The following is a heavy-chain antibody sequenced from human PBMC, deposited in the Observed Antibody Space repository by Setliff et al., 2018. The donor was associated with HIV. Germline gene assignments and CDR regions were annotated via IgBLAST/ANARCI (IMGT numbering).Heavy chain of an antibody. J-gene: IGHJ5*02. CDR2: ISPEGSRN. CDR1: GFTFSDFW. CDR3: ARVHLTTNAVYGVVSNWFDP. V-gene: IGHV3-7*03. D-gene: IGHD3-3*01. Sequence: PGGSMRLPCEASGFTFSDFWMHWVRQAPGKGLEWVGSISPEGSRNYCVGSVKGRFTASRDNDKSSLYLQMNSLRAEDTAVYYCARVHLTTNAVYGVVSNWFDPWGQGALVTVSS.